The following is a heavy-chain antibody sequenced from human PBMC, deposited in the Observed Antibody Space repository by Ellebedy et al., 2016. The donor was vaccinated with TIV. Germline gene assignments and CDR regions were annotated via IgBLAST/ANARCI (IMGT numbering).Heavy chain of an antibody. CDR2: ISSSGSTI. CDR1: GFTFSDYY. V-gene: IGHV3-11*01. Sequence: GESLKISXAASGFTFSDYYMSWIRQAPGKGLEWVSYISSSGSTIYYADSVKGRFTISRDNAKNSLYLQMNSLRAEDTAVYYCARDSDYYDSSGYHYYFDYWGQGTLVTVSS. D-gene: IGHD3-22*01. J-gene: IGHJ4*02. CDR3: ARDSDYYDSSGYHYYFDY.